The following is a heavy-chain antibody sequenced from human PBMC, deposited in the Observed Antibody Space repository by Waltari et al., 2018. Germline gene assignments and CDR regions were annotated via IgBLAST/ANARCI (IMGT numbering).Heavy chain of an antibody. Sequence: SGGGWVQPGGSLRLSCAASGFSFTNYAITWVRQAPGKGPEWVSAISGSGSETYYAGSVRGRFTISRDNSKNTVYVQMNSLGVEDTALYYCAREIPSNKWIYLDYWGRGTLVTVS. V-gene: IGHV3-23*01. D-gene: IGHD3-16*02. CDR2: ISGSGSET. J-gene: IGHJ4*02. CDR1: GFSFTNYA. CDR3: AREIPSNKWIYLDY.